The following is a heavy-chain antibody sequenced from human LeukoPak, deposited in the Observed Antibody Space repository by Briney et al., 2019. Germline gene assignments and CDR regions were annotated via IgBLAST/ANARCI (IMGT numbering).Heavy chain of an antibody. CDR1: GGSISSSNYY. Sequence: SETLSLTCTVSGGSISSSNYYWGWIRQPPGKGLEWIGSLSYSGNTFYNPSLKSRVTVSVDTSKRQFSLKLNSVTAADTAVYYCASSYGYWYYFDYWGQGTLVTVSS. V-gene: IGHV4-39*07. CDR3: ASSYGYWYYFDY. CDR2: LSYSGNT. J-gene: IGHJ4*02. D-gene: IGHD4-17*01.